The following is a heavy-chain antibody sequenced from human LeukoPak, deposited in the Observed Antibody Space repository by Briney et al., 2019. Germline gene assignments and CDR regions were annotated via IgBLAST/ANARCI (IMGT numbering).Heavy chain of an antibody. D-gene: IGHD3-10*01. Sequence: GGSLRLSCAASGFTFSSYAMSWVRQAPGKGLEWVSAISGSGGSTYYADSVKGRFTISRDNSKNTLCLQMNSLRAEDTAVYYCAKDKSYYYDSGSYGLDYWGQGTLVTVSS. J-gene: IGHJ4*02. V-gene: IGHV3-23*01. CDR2: ISGSGGST. CDR3: AKDKSYYYDSGSYGLDY. CDR1: GFTFSSYA.